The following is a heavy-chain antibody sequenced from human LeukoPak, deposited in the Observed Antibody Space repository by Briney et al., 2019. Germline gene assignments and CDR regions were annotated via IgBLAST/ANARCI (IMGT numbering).Heavy chain of an antibody. CDR3: ARERISGDYVSFDY. CDR2: IYYSGST. D-gene: IGHD4-17*01. Sequence: SETLSLTCTVSGYSISSGYYWGWIRQPPGKGLDCIGYIYYSGSTNYNPSLKSRVTISVDTSKNQFSLKLSSVTAADTAVYYCARERISGDYVSFDYWGQGTLVTVSS. V-gene: IGHV4-61*01. J-gene: IGHJ4*02. CDR1: GYSISSGYY.